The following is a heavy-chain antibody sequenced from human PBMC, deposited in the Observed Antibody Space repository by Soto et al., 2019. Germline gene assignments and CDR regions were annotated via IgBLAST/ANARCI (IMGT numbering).Heavy chain of an antibody. CDR3: ARDTGTTPRKWYSDY. V-gene: IGHV1-69*01. J-gene: IGHJ4*02. CDR2: IIPMFGTA. Sequence: QAQLVQSGAEVKKPGSSVKVSCKASGGTFSSYALTWVRQAPGQGLEWMGGIIPMFGTANYAQKFQGRVTITADESTTTAHMELSSLRSEDTAVYYCARDTGTTPRKWYSDYWGQGTLVTVSS. CDR1: GGTFSSYA. D-gene: IGHD1-1*01.